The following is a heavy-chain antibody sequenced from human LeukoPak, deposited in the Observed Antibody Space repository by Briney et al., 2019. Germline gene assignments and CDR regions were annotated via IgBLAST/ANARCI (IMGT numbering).Heavy chain of an antibody. D-gene: IGHD6-13*01. Sequence: EASVKVSCKASGYTFTGYYMHWVRQAPGQGLEWMGWINPNSGGTNYAQKFQGRVTMTRDTSISTAYMELGRLRSDDTAVYYCARDWRWGAAAGTGWFDPWGQGTLVTVSS. CDR3: ARDWRWGAAAGTGWFDP. CDR2: INPNSGGT. CDR1: GYTFTGYY. J-gene: IGHJ5*02. V-gene: IGHV1-2*02.